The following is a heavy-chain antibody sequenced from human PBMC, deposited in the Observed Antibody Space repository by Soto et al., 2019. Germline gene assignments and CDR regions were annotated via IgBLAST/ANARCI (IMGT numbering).Heavy chain of an antibody. V-gene: IGHV1-3*01. CDR2: VNADNGDT. CDR3: ARLSSGSGDY. Sequence: QVQLVQSGPEVKNPGASVKLSCKASGFTFTAYLIHWVRQAPGQGLEWMGWVNADNGDTKYSQKFQGRVTITRDTSATTAYMDVGSLRPEDTAVYFCARLSSGSGDYWGQGSLVTVSS. D-gene: IGHD1-26*01. J-gene: IGHJ4*02. CDR1: GFTFTAYL.